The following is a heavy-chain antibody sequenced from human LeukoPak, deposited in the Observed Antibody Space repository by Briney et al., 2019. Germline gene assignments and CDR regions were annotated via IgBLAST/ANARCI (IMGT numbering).Heavy chain of an antibody. V-gene: IGHV4-34*01. Sequence: PSETLSLTCTVSGVSFNAYYWIWIRQSPGKGLEWIGEVSPGGYIKYNPSLRSRVTISVDTSDNQLSLRLNSVTAADTAMYYCARIRCGHSGDICYNHWAKGTLVTVSS. D-gene: IGHD2-8*02. CDR1: GVSFNAYY. CDR3: ARIRCGHSGDICYNH. CDR2: VSPGGYI. J-gene: IGHJ5*02.